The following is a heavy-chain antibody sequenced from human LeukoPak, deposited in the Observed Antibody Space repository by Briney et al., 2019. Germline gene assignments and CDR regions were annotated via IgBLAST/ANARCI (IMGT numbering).Heavy chain of an antibody. D-gene: IGHD7-27*01. J-gene: IGHJ5*02. CDR3: ARQSHWGWSNWFDP. CDR1: GGSFSGYY. V-gene: IGHV4-34*01. CDR2: INHSGST. Sequence: SETLSLTCAVYGGSFSGYYWSWIRQPPGKGLEWIGEINHSGSTNYNPSLKSRVTISVDTSKNQFSLKLSSVTAADTAMYYCARQSHWGWSNWFDPWGQGTLVTVSS.